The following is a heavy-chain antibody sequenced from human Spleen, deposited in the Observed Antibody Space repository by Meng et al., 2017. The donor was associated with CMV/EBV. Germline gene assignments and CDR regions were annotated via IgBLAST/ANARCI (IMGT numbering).Heavy chain of an antibody. CDR3: AKGMTTVVTYLDY. J-gene: IGHJ4*02. CDR2: IRFDGTNK. V-gene: IGHV3-30*02. D-gene: IGHD4-23*01. CDR1: GLTFSSYG. Sequence: GGSLRLSCAASGLTFSSYGMHWVRQAPGKGLEWVAFIRFDGTNKYYTDSVKGRFTISRDNSKNTLYLQMNSLRAEDTAVYYCAKGMTTVVTYLDYWAQGTLVTVSS.